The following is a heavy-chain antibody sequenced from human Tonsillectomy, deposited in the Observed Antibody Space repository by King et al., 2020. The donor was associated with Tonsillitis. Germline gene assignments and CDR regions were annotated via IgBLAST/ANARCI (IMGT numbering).Heavy chain of an antibody. CDR2: ISYDGTKN. D-gene: IGHD3-10*01. CDR3: ARDSADYSYYYYMDV. CDR1: GFTFSNYA. Sequence: VQLVESGGGVVQPGRSLRLSCAASGFTFSNYALHWVRQAPGMGLEWVAVISYDGTKNYYADSGKGRFTISRDNSKNTLYLQMNSLRAEDTAVYYCARDSADYSYYYYMDVWGKGTTVTVSS. V-gene: IGHV3-30*17. J-gene: IGHJ6*03.